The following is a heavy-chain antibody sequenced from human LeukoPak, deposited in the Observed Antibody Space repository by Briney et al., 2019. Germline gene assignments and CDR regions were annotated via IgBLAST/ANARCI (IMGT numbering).Heavy chain of an antibody. CDR3: ARVDGSSSCPDY. Sequence: GGSLRLSCAASGFTFSSYWMSWVRQAPGKGLEWVDNIKQDGSETYYVDSVEGRFTISRDNAKNLLYLEMNSLRAEDTALYYCARVDGSSSCPDYWGQGTLVTVSS. J-gene: IGHJ4*02. CDR1: GFTFSSYW. D-gene: IGHD6-13*01. CDR2: IKQDGSET. V-gene: IGHV3-7*01.